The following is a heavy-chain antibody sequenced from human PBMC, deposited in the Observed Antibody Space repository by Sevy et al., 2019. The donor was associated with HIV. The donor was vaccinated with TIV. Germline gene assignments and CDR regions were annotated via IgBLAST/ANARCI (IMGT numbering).Heavy chain of an antibody. D-gene: IGHD2-2*01. Sequence: ASVKVSCKASGYTFTGYYMHWVRQAPGQGLEWMGWINPNSGGTNYAQKFQGRVTMTRDRCISTAYMELSRLRADETAVYYCAGVGDIVVVPAAYSLSLTEFDPWGQGTLVTVSS. CDR1: GYTFTGYY. J-gene: IGHJ5*02. CDR3: AGVGDIVVVPAAYSLSLTEFDP. CDR2: INPNSGGT. V-gene: IGHV1-2*02.